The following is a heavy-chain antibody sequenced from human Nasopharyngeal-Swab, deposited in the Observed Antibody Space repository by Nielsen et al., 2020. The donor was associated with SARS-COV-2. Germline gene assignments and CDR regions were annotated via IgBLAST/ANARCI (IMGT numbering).Heavy chain of an antibody. J-gene: IGHJ4*02. CDR1: GFSVTSHG. CDR3: HLSSGYDGYINY. V-gene: IGHV3-33*01. CDR2: IWYDGTNK. D-gene: IGHD3-22*01. Sequence: LKISCKASGFSVTSHGLHWVRQAPGQGLEWVAVIWYDGTNKFYADSVKGRFTISRDNSKNTLYLQMNSLRAEDTAMYYCHLSSGYDGYINYWGQGTLVTVSS.